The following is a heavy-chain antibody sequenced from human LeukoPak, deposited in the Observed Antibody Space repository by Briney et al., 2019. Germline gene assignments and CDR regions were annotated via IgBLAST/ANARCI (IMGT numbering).Heavy chain of an antibody. CDR1: GYSFTSQW. CDR2: IDPSDSYT. J-gene: IGHJ6*04. V-gene: IGHV5-10-1*01. Sequence: GASLQFSCKGSGYSFTSQWISWVRQLPGKGLEWMGRIDPSDSYTSYSPSFQGHVTMSADKSINTAYLQWSSLKASDTAMYYCARTAVSSGYVGKNYYYYGMDVWGKGTMVTVSS. D-gene: IGHD3-10*02. CDR3: ARTAVSSGYVGKNYYYYGMDV.